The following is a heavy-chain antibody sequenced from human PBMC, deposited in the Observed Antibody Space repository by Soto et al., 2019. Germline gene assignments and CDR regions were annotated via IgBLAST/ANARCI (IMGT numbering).Heavy chain of an antibody. Sequence: VQLVQSGAEVKKPGSSVKLSCKASGGTFNRYTISWVRQAPGQGLEWMGGIIPIFGTANYAQTFQGRVAIIADESTGAAYMDLRSLRSEDTAGYYCALWGFRGGNNSKYNCSGMGVWGQGTTVTVSS. D-gene: IGHD1-1*01. J-gene: IGHJ6*02. CDR3: ALWGFRGGNNSKYNCSGMGV. CDR2: IIPIFGTA. V-gene: IGHV1-69*01. CDR1: GGTFNRYT.